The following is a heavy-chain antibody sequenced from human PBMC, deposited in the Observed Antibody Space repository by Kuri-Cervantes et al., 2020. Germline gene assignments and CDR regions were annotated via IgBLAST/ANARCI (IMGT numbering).Heavy chain of an antibody. V-gene: IGHV4-39*01. J-gene: IGHJ4*02. CDR2: IYYSGST. D-gene: IGHD3-16*02. CDR1: GGSISSSSYY. CDR3: ARHGWSNGGYDYVWGSYRTIDVFDY. Sequence: SETLSLTCTVSGGSISSSSYYWGWIRQPPGKGLEWIGSIYYSGSTYYNPSLKSLATISVGTSKNQFSLKLSPVTAADTAVYYCARHGWSNGGYDYVWGSYRTIDVFDYWGQGTLVTVSS.